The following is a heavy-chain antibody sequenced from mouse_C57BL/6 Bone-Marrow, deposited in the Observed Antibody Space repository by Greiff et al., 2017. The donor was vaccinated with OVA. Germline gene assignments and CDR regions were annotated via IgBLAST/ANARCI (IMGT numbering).Heavy chain of an antibody. J-gene: IGHJ4*01. D-gene: IGHD1-1*01. CDR1: GFSFNTYA. V-gene: IGHV10-1*01. CDR3: VSYYYGSRDYAMDY. Sequence: EVKLMESGGGLVQPKGSLKLSCAASGFSFNTYAMNWVRQAPGKGLEWVARIRSKSNNYATYYADSVKDRFTISRDDSESMLYLQMNNLKTEDTAMYYCVSYYYGSRDYAMDYWGQGTSVTVSS. CDR2: IRSKSNNYAT.